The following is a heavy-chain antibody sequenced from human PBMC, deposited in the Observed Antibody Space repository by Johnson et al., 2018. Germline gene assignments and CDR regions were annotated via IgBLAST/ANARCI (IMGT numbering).Heavy chain of an antibody. V-gene: IGHV3-9*01. J-gene: IGHJ1*01. CDR2: ISWNSGSI. Sequence: VQLVESGGGLVHPGRSLRLSCAASGFTFVDYAMHWVRQAPGKGLEWVSGISWNSGSIGYADSVKGRFTISRDNAKNSLYLQMNSLRAEDTALYYCAKDTGYYDSSGYYGYFQHWGQGTLVTVSS. CDR1: GFTFVDYA. D-gene: IGHD3-22*01. CDR3: AKDTGYYDSSGYYGYFQH.